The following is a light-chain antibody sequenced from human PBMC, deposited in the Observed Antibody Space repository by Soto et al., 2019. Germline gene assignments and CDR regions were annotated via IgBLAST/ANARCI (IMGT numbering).Light chain of an antibody. CDR3: QQRYAWPPIT. Sequence: EIVLTQSPATLSLSPGERATLSCRASRSVRSYLAWYQQKPGQAPRLLIYDASNRAAGIPARFSGSGSETDFTLTISNLEPEDFAVYYCQQRYAWPPITFGQGTRLGL. CDR1: RSVRSY. J-gene: IGKJ5*01. V-gene: IGKV3-11*01. CDR2: DAS.